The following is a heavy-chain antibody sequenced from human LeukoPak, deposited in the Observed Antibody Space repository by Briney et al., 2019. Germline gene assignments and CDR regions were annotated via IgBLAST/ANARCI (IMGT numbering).Heavy chain of an antibody. D-gene: IGHD2-15*01. CDR1: GFTFGDYA. J-gene: IGHJ4*02. Sequence: GGSLRLSCAASGFTFGDYAMTWVRQAPGKGLEWVSAISSSGDTTYYADSVKGRFTISRDNSKNTLYLQMNFLRAEDTAVYYCAKGRGILSPDYWGQGTLVTVSS. CDR2: ISSSGDTT. CDR3: AKGRGILSPDY. V-gene: IGHV3-23*01.